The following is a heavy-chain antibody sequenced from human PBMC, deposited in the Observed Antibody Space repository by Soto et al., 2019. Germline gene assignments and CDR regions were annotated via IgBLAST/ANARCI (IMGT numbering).Heavy chain of an antibody. CDR2: IYPGDSDT. CDR1: GYSFTSYW. D-gene: IGHD4-17*01. Sequence: GESLKISCKGSGYSFTSYWIGWVRQMPGKGLEWMGIIYPGDSDTRYSPSFQGQVTISADKSISTAYLQWSSLKASDTAMYYYARHVADYGDYDFFYYYYMDVWGKGTTVTVSS. V-gene: IGHV5-51*01. J-gene: IGHJ6*03. CDR3: ARHVADYGDYDFFYYYYMDV.